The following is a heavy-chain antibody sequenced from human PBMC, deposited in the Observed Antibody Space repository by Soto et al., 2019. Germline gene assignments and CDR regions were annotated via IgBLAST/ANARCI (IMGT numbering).Heavy chain of an antibody. V-gene: IGHV3-30*18. D-gene: IGHD3-10*01. CDR2: ISHDSRNI. CDR3: AKLVDKTLDDF. CDR1: GLDFRNND. J-gene: IGHJ4*02. Sequence: QVQLVESGGGVIQPGRSLRLSCAASGLDFRNNDMHWVRQAPGKGLEWVAVISHDSRNIFYEDSVKGRFTGSRDNSKNTLYLEMNSLGVEDTDVYFCAKLVDKTLDDFWGLGTLVVVSS.